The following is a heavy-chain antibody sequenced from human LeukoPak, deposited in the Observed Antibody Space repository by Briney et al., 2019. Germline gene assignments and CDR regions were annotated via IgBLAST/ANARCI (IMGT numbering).Heavy chain of an antibody. CDR3: ARDAAAEGWFDP. CDR2: IYYSGST. V-gene: IGHV4-59*01. Sequence: SETLSLTCTVSGGSISSYYWSWIRQPPGKGLEWIGYIYYSGSTNYNPSLKSRVTISVDTSKNQFSLKLSSVTAADTAVYYCARDAAAEGWFDPWGQGTLVTVSS. CDR1: GGSISSYY. D-gene: IGHD6-13*01. J-gene: IGHJ5*02.